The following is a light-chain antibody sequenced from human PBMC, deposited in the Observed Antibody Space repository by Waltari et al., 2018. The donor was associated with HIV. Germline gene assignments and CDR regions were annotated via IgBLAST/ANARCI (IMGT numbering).Light chain of an antibody. CDR3: CSYGGDDTLV. Sequence: QSALTQPASVSGPPGQPIPISCPGARTSVGSYILLSWYQNRPGQAPTLIIYDDSKRPLGISSRFSGSKSGNTASLTISGLQSEDEADYYCCSYGGDDTLVFGGGTKVTAL. CDR2: DDS. CDR1: RTSVGSYIL. J-gene: IGLJ3*02. V-gene: IGLV2-23*01.